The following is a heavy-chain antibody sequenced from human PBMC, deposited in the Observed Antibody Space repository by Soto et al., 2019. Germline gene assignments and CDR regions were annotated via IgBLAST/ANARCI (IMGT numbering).Heavy chain of an antibody. J-gene: IGHJ5*02. Sequence: QVQLVQSGAEVKKPGASVKVSCKASGYTFTSYGISWVRQAPGQGLEWMGWISAYNGNTNYAQKLQGRVTMTTDTSTSTAYMELRSLRSDDTAVYYCARVPYCGGDCYSGWFDPWGQGTLVTVSS. CDR1: GYTFTSYG. D-gene: IGHD2-21*02. CDR2: ISAYNGNT. CDR3: ARVPYCGGDCYSGWFDP. V-gene: IGHV1-18*01.